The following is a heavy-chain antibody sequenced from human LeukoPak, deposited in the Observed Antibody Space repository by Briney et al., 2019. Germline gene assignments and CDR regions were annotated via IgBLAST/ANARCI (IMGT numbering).Heavy chain of an antibody. J-gene: IGHJ4*02. CDR3: ARGRAFGVLFDY. V-gene: IGHV4-34*01. CDR1: GGSFSGYY. CDR2: INHSGST. Sequence: SETLSLTCAVYGGSFSGYYWSWIRQPQGKGLEWIGEINHSGSTNYNPSLKSRVTISVDTSKNQFSLKLSSVTAADTAVYYCARGRAFGVLFDYWGQGTLVTVSS. D-gene: IGHD3-16*01.